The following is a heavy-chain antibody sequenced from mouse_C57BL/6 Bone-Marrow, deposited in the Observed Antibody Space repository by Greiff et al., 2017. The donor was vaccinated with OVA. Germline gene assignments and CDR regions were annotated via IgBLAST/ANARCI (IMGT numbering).Heavy chain of an antibody. CDR3: ARDDGYFFEY. CDR1: GYTFTDPY. CDR2: IYPGSGNN. D-gene: IGHD2-3*01. V-gene: IGHV1-76*01. Sequence: VQLQESGAEVVRPGASVKLSCKASGYTFTDPYINWVKQRPGQGLEWIARIYPGSGNNYYNEKFKGKATLTAEKSSTTAYMHLSILTSEDSASYFFARDDGYFFEYWGQGTTLTVSS. J-gene: IGHJ2*01.